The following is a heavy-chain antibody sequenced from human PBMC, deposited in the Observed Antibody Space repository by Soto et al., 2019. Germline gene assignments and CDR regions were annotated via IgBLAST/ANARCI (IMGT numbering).Heavy chain of an antibody. J-gene: IGHJ4*02. CDR3: AHKASSGRIY. Sequence: QITLKESGPTLVTPTQTLTLTCTSSGFSLSTSGMGVQWIRQPPGKALEWLALIYWDGDKRYRPSLKSRLTITVDTSKNQVVLTMTNMDPVDTATYYCAHKASSGRIYWGQGTLVTVSS. D-gene: IGHD1-26*01. V-gene: IGHV2-5*02. CDR2: IYWDGDK. CDR1: GFSLSTSGMG.